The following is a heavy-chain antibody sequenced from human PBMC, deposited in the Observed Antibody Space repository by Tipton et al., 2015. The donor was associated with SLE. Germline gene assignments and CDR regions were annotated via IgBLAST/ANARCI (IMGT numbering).Heavy chain of an antibody. J-gene: IGHJ4*02. V-gene: IGHV4-38-2*02. Sequence: TLSLTCAVSGYSISSGYYWGWIWQPPGKGLEWIGSIYHSGSTYYNPSLKSRVTISVDTSKTQFSLKLSSVTAADTAVYYCATDYSGGYYFDYWGQGTLVTVSS. CDR3: ATDYSGGYYFDY. CDR1: GYSISSGYY. D-gene: IGHD3-10*01. CDR2: IYHSGST.